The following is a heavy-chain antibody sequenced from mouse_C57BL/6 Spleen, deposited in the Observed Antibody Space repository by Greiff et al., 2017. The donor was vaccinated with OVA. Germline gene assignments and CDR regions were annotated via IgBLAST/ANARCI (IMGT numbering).Heavy chain of an antibody. J-gene: IGHJ2*01. D-gene: IGHD1-1*01. CDR2: IWSGGST. V-gene: IGHV2-2*01. CDR1: GFSLTSYG. Sequence: VQRVESGPGLVQPSQSLSITCTVSGFSLTSYGVHWVRQSPGKGLEWLGVIWSGGSTDYNAAFISRLSISKDNSKSQVFFKMNSLQADDTAIYYCARNYYGSSLYFDYWGQGTTLTVSS. CDR3: ARNYYGSSLYFDY.